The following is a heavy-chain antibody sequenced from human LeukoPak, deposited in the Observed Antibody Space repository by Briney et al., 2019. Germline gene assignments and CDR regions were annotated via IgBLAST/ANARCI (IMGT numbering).Heavy chain of an antibody. CDR1: GGSISSSSYY. Sequence: ETLSLTCTVSGGSISSSSYYWGWIRQPPGKGLEWVANIKQDGSEKYYVDSVKGRFTISRDNAKNSLYLRMNSLRAEDTAVYYCARKNGLDYWGQGTLVTVSS. V-gene: IGHV3-7*01. CDR3: ARKNGLDY. J-gene: IGHJ4*02. CDR2: IKQDGSEK.